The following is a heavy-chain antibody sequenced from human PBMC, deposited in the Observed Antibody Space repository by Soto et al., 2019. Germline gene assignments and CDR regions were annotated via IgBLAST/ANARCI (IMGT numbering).Heavy chain of an antibody. J-gene: IGHJ6*03. D-gene: IGHD6-6*01. CDR2: IYYSGST. V-gene: IGHV4-59*08. Sequence: QVQLQESGPGLVKPSETLSLTCTVSGGSISSYYWSWIRQPPGKGLEWIGYIYYSGSTNYNPSLKSRVTISVDTSKNQFSLKLSSVTAADTAVYYCARVGQLATDYYYYDYMDVWGKGTTVTVSS. CDR3: ARVGQLATDYYYYDYMDV. CDR1: GGSISSYY.